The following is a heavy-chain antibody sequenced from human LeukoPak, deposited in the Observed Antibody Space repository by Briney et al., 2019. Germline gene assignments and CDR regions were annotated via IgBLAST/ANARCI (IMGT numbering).Heavy chain of an antibody. CDR2: IYTSWST. CDR1: GGSISSYY. Sequence: PSETLSLTCTVSGGSISSYYWSWIRQPAGKGLEWIGRIYTSWSTNYNPSLKSRVTMSVDTSKNQFSLKLSSVTAADTAVYYCASRGHSAYCSSTSCYTTDYWGQGTLVTVSS. D-gene: IGHD2-2*02. V-gene: IGHV4-4*07. J-gene: IGHJ4*02. CDR3: ASRGHSAYCSSTSCYTTDY.